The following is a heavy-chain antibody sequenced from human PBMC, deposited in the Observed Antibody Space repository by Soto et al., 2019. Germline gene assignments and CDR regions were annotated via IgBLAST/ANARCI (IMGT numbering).Heavy chain of an antibody. J-gene: IGHJ1*01. D-gene: IGHD3-22*01. Sequence: SETLSLTCTVSGGSISSSSYYWGWIRQPPGKGLEWIGSIYYSGSTYYNPSLKSRVTISVDTSKNQFSLKLSSVTAADTAVYYCASQNSVYYYDTTGYFQHWGQGTLVTV. V-gene: IGHV4-39*01. CDR1: GGSISSSSYY. CDR3: ASQNSVYYYDTTGYFQH. CDR2: IYYSGST.